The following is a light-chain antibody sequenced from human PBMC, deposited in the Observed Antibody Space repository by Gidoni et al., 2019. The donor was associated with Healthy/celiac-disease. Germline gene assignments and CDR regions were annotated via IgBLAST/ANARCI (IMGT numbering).Light chain of an antibody. V-gene: IGKV2-28*01. Sequence: DIVMTQSPLSLPVTPGEPASISCRSSQSLLHSNGYNYLDWYLQKPGQSPQLLIYLGSNRASGVPDRCRGRGSGTDFTLKISRVEAEDVGVYYCMQALQTPLTFGPGTKVDIK. CDR2: LGS. J-gene: IGKJ3*01. CDR3: MQALQTPLT. CDR1: QSLLHSNGYNY.